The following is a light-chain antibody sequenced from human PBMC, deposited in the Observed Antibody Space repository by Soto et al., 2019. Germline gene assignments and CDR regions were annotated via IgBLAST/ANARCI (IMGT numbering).Light chain of an antibody. J-gene: IGKJ1*01. CDR3: QQYHSYPWT. V-gene: IGKV1-5*03. CDR1: QTISSW. CDR2: EAF. Sequence: DIPMTQSPSTLSSSIGARVTITCRASQTISSWLDWYQQKPGNAPKLLIYEAFNLESGVPSRFSGSGSGTEFTLTIFSLQPDDFATYYCQQYHSYPWTFGQGTKVAIK.